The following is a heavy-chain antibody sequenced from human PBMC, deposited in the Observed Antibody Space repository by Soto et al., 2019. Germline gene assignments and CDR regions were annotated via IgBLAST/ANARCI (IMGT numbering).Heavy chain of an antibody. Sequence: GGSLRLSCAASGFTFSSYWMHWVRQAPGKGMVWVSRINSDGSSTSYADSVKGRFTISRDNANNTLYLQMNSLRAVDTDVSSCETDITAGVWFDNWGNQTLFTGS. CDR3: ETDITAGVWFDN. CDR2: INSDGSST. D-gene: IGHD3-10*01. J-gene: IGHJ5*01. CDR1: GFTFSSYW. V-gene: IGHV3-74*01.